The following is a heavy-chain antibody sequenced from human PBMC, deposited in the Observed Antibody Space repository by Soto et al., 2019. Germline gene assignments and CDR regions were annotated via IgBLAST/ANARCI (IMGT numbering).Heavy chain of an antibody. CDR2: IIPIFGTA. J-gene: IGHJ2*01. Sequence: QVQLVQSGAAVKKPGSSVTVSCKASGGTFSSYTISWVRQAPGQGLEWMGGIIPIFGTANYAQKFQGRVTITADESTSTAYMELGSLRSEDTAVYYCARGNHRWLQLWYFDLWGRGTLVTVSS. V-gene: IGHV1-69*12. D-gene: IGHD5-12*01. CDR1: GGTFSSYT. CDR3: ARGNHRWLQLWYFDL.